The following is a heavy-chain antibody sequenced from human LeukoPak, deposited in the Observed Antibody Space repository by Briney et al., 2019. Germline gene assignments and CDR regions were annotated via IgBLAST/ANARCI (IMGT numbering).Heavy chain of an antibody. J-gene: IGHJ4*02. CDR1: GYTFTGYY. D-gene: IGHD2-15*01. Sequence: ASVKVSCKASGYTFTGYYMHWVRQAPGQGLEWMGWINPNSGGTNYAQKFQGWVTMTRDTSISTAYMELSRLRSDDTAVYYCARGPPGSIDGGGVFDYWGQETLVTVSS. V-gene: IGHV1-2*04. CDR3: ARGPPGSIDGGGVFDY. CDR2: INPNSGGT.